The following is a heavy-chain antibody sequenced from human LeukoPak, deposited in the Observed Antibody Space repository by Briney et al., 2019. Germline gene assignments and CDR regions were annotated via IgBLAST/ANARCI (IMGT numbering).Heavy chain of an antibody. CDR3: AKATVPAAKAENWFDP. CDR1: GFTFSSYA. D-gene: IGHD2-2*01. CDR2: ISGSGGST. J-gene: IGHJ5*02. V-gene: IGHV3-23*01. Sequence: GGSLRLSCAASGFTFSSYAMSWVRQAPGKGLEWVSAISGSGGSTYYADSVKGRFTISRDNSKNTLYLQMNSLRAEDMAVYYCAKATVPAAKAENWFDPWGQGTLVTVSS.